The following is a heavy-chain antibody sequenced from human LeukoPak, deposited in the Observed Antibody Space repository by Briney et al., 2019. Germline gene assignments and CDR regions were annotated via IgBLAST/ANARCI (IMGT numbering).Heavy chain of an antibody. J-gene: IGHJ4*02. V-gene: IGHV3-30-3*01. CDR1: GFTFSSYA. Sequence: GGSLRLSCAASGFTFSSYAMHWVRQAPGKGLEWVAVISYDGSNKYYADSVKGRFTISRDNSKSTLNLQMNSLRVEDTAVYYCAKDPRASSAYYYDRLGYWGQGTLVTVSS. D-gene: IGHD3-22*01. CDR2: ISYDGSNK. CDR3: AKDPRASSAYYYDRLGY.